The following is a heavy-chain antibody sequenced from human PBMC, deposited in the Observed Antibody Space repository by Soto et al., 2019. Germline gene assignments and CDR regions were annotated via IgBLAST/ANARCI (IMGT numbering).Heavy chain of an antibody. CDR2: ISGSGDRT. D-gene: IGHD3-22*01. CDR3: VKDDGGYPSTAPH. CDR1: GITISNYP. Sequence: EVQLLESGGGLVQPGGSLRLSCAASGITISNYPMSWVRQAPGKWRDWVSGISGSGDRTYYGDSAKGRFTISKDISKNSLSLQLDSLGVEDTAVYFCVKDDGGYPSTAPHWGQGTLVTVSS. V-gene: IGHV3-23*01. J-gene: IGHJ4*02.